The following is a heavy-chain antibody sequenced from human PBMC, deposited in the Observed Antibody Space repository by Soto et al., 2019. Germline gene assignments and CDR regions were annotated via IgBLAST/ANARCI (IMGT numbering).Heavy chain of an antibody. V-gene: IGHV3-30*03. CDR2: ISYDGSNK. CDR1: GFTFSSYG. J-gene: IGHJ6*02. Sequence: GGSLRLSCAASGFTFSSYGMHWVRQAPGKGLEWVAVISYDGSNKYYADSVKGRFTISRDNSKNTLYLQMNSLRAEDTAVYYCARTGKSRLWFGGRILRYGMDVWGQGTTVTVSS. CDR3: ARTGKSRLWFGGRILRYGMDV. D-gene: IGHD3-10*01.